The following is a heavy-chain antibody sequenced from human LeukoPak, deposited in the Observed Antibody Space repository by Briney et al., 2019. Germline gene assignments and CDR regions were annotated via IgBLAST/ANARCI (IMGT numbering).Heavy chain of an antibody. Sequence: SETLSLTCTVSGGSISSSSHYWGWIRQPPGKGLEWIGSIYYSGSTYYNPSLESRVTISVDTSKNQFSLKVSSVTAADTAVYYCARGAGGPFDYWGQGTLVTVSS. V-gene: IGHV4-39*01. CDR1: GGSISSSSHY. D-gene: IGHD3-10*01. CDR2: IYYSGST. J-gene: IGHJ4*02. CDR3: ARGAGGPFDY.